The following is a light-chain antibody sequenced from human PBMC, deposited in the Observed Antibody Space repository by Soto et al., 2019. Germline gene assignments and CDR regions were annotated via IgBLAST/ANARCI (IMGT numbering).Light chain of an antibody. CDR2: GAS. CDR3: QQYGSSQT. J-gene: IGKJ1*01. V-gene: IGKV3-20*01. Sequence: EIVLTQSPGTLSLSPGERATLSCRASQSVSSSYLAGYQQKPGQAPRLLIYGASSRATGIPDRFSGSGSGTDFTLTISRLEPEDFAVYYCQQYGSSQTFGQGTKVDIK. CDR1: QSVSSSY.